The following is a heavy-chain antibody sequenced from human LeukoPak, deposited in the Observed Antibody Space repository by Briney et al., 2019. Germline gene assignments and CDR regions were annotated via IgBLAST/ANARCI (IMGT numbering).Heavy chain of an antibody. V-gene: IGHV4-4*07. Sequence: PSETLSLTCTVSSGPISSYHWSWIRQPAGKGLEWIGRIHTSGSTNYNPSPKSRVTMSLDTSKNQFSLKLSSVTAADTAVYYCHMYYYDSSGYYFVYWGQGTLVTVSS. CDR2: IHTSGST. J-gene: IGHJ4*02. CDR3: HMYYYDSSGYYFVY. D-gene: IGHD3-22*01. CDR1: SGPISSYH.